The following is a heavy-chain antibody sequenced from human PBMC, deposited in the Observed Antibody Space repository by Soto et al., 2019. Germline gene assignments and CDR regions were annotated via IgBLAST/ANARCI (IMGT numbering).Heavy chain of an antibody. CDR3: ARARPAMAEIPYYMDV. CDR1: GFTFNTYW. Sequence: EVQLVESGGGLAQPGGSLRLSCAASGFTFNTYWMHWVRQVPGKGLVWVSRINSDGSSTGYADSVKGRFTMSRDNAKNTLFLQINSLRLEDTAVYYCARARPAMAEIPYYMDVW. J-gene: IGHJ6*03. V-gene: IGHV3-74*01. D-gene: IGHD5-18*01. CDR2: INSDGSST.